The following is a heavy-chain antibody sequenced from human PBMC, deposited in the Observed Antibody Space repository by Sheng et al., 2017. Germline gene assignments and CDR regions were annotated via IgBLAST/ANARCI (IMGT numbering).Heavy chain of an antibody. CDR1: GYTFTSYG. D-gene: IGHD2-15*01. J-gene: IGHJ6*03. V-gene: IGHV1-18*01. CDR2: ISAYNGNT. CDR3: ARRGYCSGGSCYSALYYYYYYMDV. Sequence: QVQLVQSGAEVKKPGASVKVSCKASGYTFTSYGISWVRQAPGQGLEWMGWISAYNGNTNYAQKLQGRVTMTTDTSTSTAYMELRSLRSDDTAVYYCARRGYCSGGSCYSALYYYYYYMDVWGKGTTVTVSS.